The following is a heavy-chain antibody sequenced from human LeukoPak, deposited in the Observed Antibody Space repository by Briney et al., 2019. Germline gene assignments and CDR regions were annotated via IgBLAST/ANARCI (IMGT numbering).Heavy chain of an antibody. Sequence: PGGSLRLSCAASGFTFSSYAMSWVRQAPGKGLEWVSAISGSGGSTYYADSVKGRFTISRDNSKNTLYLQMNSLRAEDTAVYYCAKPRGGSSWVNWFDPWGQGTLVTVSS. CDR3: AKPRGGSSWVNWFDP. D-gene: IGHD6-13*01. V-gene: IGHV3-23*01. J-gene: IGHJ5*02. CDR2: ISGSGGST. CDR1: GFTFSSYA.